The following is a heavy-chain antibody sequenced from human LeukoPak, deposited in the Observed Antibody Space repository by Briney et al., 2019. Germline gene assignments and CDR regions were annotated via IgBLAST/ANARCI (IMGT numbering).Heavy chain of an antibody. CDR1: GGSFSGYY. CDR3: ARGAPRRRFYDSSGSRPYYYYMDV. J-gene: IGHJ6*03. CDR2: IYTSGST. D-gene: IGHD3-22*01. V-gene: IGHV4-34*01. Sequence: PSETLSLTCAVYGGSFSGYYWSWIRQPPGKGLEWIGRIYTSGSTNYNPSLKSRVTISVDTSKKQVSLKLSSVTAAETAVYYCARGAPRRRFYDSSGSRPYYYYMDVWGKGTTVTVSS.